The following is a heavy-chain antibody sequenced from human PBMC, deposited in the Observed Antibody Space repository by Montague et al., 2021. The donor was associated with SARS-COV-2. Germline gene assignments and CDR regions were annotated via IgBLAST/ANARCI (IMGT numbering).Heavy chain of an antibody. J-gene: IGHJ4*02. D-gene: IGHD3-16*02. CDR2: ISSSSSYI. V-gene: IGHV3-21*01. CDR3: ARDLNEYVWGSYRYFDH. Sequence: SLRLSCAASGFTFSSYSMNWVRQAPGKGLEWVSSISSSSSYIYYADSVKGRFTISRDNAKNSLYLQMNSLRAEDTAVYYCARDLNEYVWGSYRYFDHWGQGTLGPVPS. CDR1: GFTFSSYS.